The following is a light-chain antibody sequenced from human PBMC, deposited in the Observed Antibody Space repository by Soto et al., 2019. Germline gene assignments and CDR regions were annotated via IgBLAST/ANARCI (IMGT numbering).Light chain of an antibody. V-gene: IGKV1-5*01. Sequence: DIQMTQSPSTLSASVGDRVTITCRASQSISNWLAWYQQRPGKAPKLLIYDASSLETGVPSRFSGSRSGTEFTLTISSLQPDDFATYYCQQYNSYLFTFGGGTKVDIK. J-gene: IGKJ4*01. CDR3: QQYNSYLFT. CDR1: QSISNW. CDR2: DAS.